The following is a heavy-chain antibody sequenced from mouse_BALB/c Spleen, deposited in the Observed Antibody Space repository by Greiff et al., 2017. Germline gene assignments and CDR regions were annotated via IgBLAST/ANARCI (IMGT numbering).Heavy chain of an antibody. J-gene: IGHJ3*01. CDR2: IRSKSNNYAT. V-gene: IGHV10S3*01. CDR3: VRGYYDYDAWFAY. CDR1: GFTFNTNA. Sequence: EVKLVETGGGLVQPKGSLKLSCAASGFTFNTNAMNWVRQAPGKGLEWVARIRSKSNNYATYYADSVKDRFTISRDDSQSMLYLQMNNLKTEDTAMYYCVRGYYDYDAWFAYWGQGTLVTVSA. D-gene: IGHD2-4*01.